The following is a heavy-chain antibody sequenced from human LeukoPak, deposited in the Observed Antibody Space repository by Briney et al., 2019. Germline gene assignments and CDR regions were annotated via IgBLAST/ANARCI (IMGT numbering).Heavy chain of an antibody. Sequence: GGSLRLSCAASGFTFSTYAMSWVRQAPGKGLEWVSVVSGTGGRTYYADSVKGRFTISRDNSKNTLYLQMNSLRAEDTALYYCVKASSSSPQYNWFDAWGQGTLVTVSS. J-gene: IGHJ5*02. CDR3: VKASSSSPQYNWFDA. CDR1: GFTFSTYA. V-gene: IGHV3-23*01. D-gene: IGHD6-6*01. CDR2: VSGTGGRT.